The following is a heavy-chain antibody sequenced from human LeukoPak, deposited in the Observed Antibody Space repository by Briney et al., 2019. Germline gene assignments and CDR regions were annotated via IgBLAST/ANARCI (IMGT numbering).Heavy chain of an antibody. CDR2: IIPIFGTA. V-gene: IGHV1-69*05. Sequence: SVKVSCKASGGTFSSYAISWVRQAPGQGLEWMGGIIPIFGTANYAQKFQGRVTITTDESTSTAYMELSGLRSEDTAVYYCASWGGPSGSSTRYYYYYYMDVWGKGTTVTVSS. J-gene: IGHJ6*03. CDR3: ASWGGPSGSSTRYYYYYYMDV. CDR1: GGTFSSYA. D-gene: IGHD2-2*01.